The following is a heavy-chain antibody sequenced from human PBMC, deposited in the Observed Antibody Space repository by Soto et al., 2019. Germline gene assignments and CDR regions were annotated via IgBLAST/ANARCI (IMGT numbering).Heavy chain of an antibody. CDR3: AKTQYSSAPGAFDI. V-gene: IGHV3-30*18. CDR1: GFTFRSYG. Sequence: PGGSLRLSCAASGFTFRSYGMHWVSQAPGKGLEGVAVISYDGSNKYYADSVKGRFTISRDNSKNTLYLQMNSLRAEDTAVYYCAKTQYSSAPGAFDIWGQGTVVTVSS. J-gene: IGHJ3*02. CDR2: ISYDGSNK. D-gene: IGHD6-19*01.